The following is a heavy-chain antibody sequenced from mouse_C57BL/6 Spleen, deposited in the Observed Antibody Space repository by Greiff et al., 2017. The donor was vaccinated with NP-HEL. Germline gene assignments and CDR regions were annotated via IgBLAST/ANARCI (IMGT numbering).Heavy chain of an antibody. CDR1: GFTFSSYA. J-gene: IGHJ3*01. V-gene: IGHV5-4*01. D-gene: IGHD1-1*01. Sequence: VQLKESGGGLVKPGGSLKLSCAASGFTFSSYAMSWVRQTPEKRLEWVATISDGGSYTYYPDNVKGRFTISRDNAKNNLYLQMSHLKSEDTAMYYCAREDGSSSAWFAYWGQGTLVTVSA. CDR2: ISDGGSYT. CDR3: AREDGSSSAWFAY.